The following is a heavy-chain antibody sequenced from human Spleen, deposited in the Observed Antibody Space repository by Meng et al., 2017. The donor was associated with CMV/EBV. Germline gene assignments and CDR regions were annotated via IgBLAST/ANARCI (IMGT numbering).Heavy chain of an antibody. D-gene: IGHD2-15*01. CDR1: GGTLSGHT. Sequence: SVKVSCKASGGTLSGHTFSWVRQAPGQGLEWMGWVIPILNMTNYAQKFQDRVTITADKFTATVYMELRSLRPDDTAMYFCVRDGYSPQYFQHWGQGARVTVSS. J-gene: IGHJ1*01. V-gene: IGHV1-69*10. CDR3: VRDGYSPQYFQH. CDR2: VIPILNMT.